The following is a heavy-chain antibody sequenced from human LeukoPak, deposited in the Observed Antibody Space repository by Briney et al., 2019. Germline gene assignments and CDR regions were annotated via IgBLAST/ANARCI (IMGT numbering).Heavy chain of an antibody. J-gene: IGHJ4*02. V-gene: IGHV1-2*02. D-gene: IGHD1-26*01. CDR3: ARDQGSPAVGFFDY. Sequence: ASVKVSCKASGYTFTGYYMHCVREAPGQGLEWMGWINPNSGGTNYAQKFQGRVTMTRDTSISTAYMELSRLRSDDTAVYYCARDQGSPAVGFFDYWGQGTLVTVSS. CDR1: GYTFTGYY. CDR2: INPNSGGT.